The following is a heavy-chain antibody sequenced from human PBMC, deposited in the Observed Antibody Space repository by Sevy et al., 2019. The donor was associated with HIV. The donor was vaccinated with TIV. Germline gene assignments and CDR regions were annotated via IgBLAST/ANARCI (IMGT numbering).Heavy chain of an antibody. D-gene: IGHD6-13*01. CDR3: ARGAVVIGTAATPVLDF. CDR2: IYNNIGST. V-gene: IGHV4-59*08. CDR1: DDSINSYY. J-gene: IGHJ4*02. Sequence: SETLSLTCSVSDDSINSYYWSWIRQPPGKGLQWIGYIYNNIGSTSYNPSLTSRVTISVDTSKNQFSLKLTFVTAADTVVYYCARGAVVIGTAATPVLDFWGQGSLVTVSS.